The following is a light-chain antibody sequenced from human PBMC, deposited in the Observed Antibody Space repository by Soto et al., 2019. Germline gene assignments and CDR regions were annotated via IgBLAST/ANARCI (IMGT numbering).Light chain of an antibody. CDR3: QQFSSYPIT. CDR1: QTVRNNY. CDR2: DAS. J-gene: IGKJ4*01. Sequence: ESGFTQYPEPLSLSPGERSTLSCRASQTVRNNYLAWYQQKPGQAPRLLIYDASSRATGIPDRFSGGGSGTDFTLTISRLEPEDFAVYYCQQFSSYPITFGGGTNVDIK. V-gene: IGKV3-20*01.